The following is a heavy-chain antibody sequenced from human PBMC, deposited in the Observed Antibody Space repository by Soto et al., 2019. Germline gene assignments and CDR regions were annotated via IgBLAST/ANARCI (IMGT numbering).Heavy chain of an antibody. V-gene: IGHV3-23*01. Sequence: PGGSLRLSCAASGFTFSSYAMSWVRQAPGKGLEWVSAISGSGGSTYYADSVKGRFTISRDNSKNTLYLQMNSLRAEDTAVYYCATSITIFGVVIQPLWDYWGQGTLVTVSS. D-gene: IGHD3-3*01. J-gene: IGHJ4*02. CDR2: ISGSGGST. CDR3: ATSITIFGVVIQPLWDY. CDR1: GFTFSSYA.